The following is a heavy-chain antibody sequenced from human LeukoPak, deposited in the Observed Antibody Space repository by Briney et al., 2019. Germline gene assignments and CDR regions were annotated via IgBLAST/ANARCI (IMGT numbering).Heavy chain of an antibody. CDR3: ARARYYYDSSGYHTPFDY. Sequence: SETLSLTCAVYGGSFSGYYWSWLRQPPGKGLEWIGEINHSGSTNYNPSLKSRVTISVDTSKNQFSLKLSSVTAADTAVYYCARARYYYDSSGYHTPFDYWGQGTLVTVSS. V-gene: IGHV4-34*01. CDR1: GGSFSGYY. CDR2: INHSGST. D-gene: IGHD3-22*01. J-gene: IGHJ4*02.